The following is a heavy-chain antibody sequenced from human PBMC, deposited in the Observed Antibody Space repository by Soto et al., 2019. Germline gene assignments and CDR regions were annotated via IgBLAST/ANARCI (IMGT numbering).Heavy chain of an antibody. D-gene: IGHD6-13*01. CDR2: IIPIFGTA. J-gene: IGHJ6*02. Sequence: ASVKVSCKASGGTFSSYAISWVRQAPGQGLEWMGGIIPIFGTANYAQKFQGRVTITADKSTSTAYMELSSLRSEDTAVYYCARDRDIAAPYGMDVWDQGTTVTVSS. V-gene: IGHV1-69*06. CDR3: ARDRDIAAPYGMDV. CDR1: GGTFSSYA.